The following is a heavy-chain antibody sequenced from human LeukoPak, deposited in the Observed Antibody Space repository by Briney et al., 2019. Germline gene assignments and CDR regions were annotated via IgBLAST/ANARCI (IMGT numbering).Heavy chain of an antibody. CDR1: GGAFSSYA. CDR3: AREVEWLPPYDAFDI. CDR2: IIPIFGTA. V-gene: IGHV1-69*05. Sequence: SVKVSCKASGGAFSSYAISWVRQAPGQGLEWMGRIIPIFGTANYAQKFQGRVTITTDESTSTAYMELSSLRSEDTAVYYCAREVEWLPPYDAFDIWGQGTMVTVSS. D-gene: IGHD5-24*01. J-gene: IGHJ3*02.